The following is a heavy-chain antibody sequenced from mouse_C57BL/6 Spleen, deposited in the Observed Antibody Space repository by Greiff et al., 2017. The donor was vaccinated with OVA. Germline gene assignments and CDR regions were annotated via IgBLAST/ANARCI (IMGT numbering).Heavy chain of an antibody. V-gene: IGHV1-82*01. CDR2: IYPGDGDT. Sequence: QVQLQQSGPELVKPGASVKISCKASGYAFSSSWMNWVKQRPGKGLEWIGRIYPGDGDTNYNGKFKGKATLTADKSSSTAYMQLSSLTSEDSAVYFCARESAAAFTTVVGDLDYWGQGTTLTVSS. CDR3: ARESAAAFTTVVGDLDY. J-gene: IGHJ2*01. CDR1: GYAFSSSW. D-gene: IGHD1-1*01.